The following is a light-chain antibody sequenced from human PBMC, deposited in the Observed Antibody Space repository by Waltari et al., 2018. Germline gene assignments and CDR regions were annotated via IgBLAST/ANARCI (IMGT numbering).Light chain of an antibody. V-gene: IGKV3-15*01. CDR3: HQYNNWPPGGT. J-gene: IGKJ1*01. CDR2: TAS. CDR1: QRVGIN. Sequence: EIVMTQSPAALSVSPGARATLSCRASQRVGINLAWYQQKPGQAPRLLISTASTRATGIPARFSGSGSGTEFTLTINSLQSEDSAIYYCHQYNNWPPGGTFGQGTKVELK.